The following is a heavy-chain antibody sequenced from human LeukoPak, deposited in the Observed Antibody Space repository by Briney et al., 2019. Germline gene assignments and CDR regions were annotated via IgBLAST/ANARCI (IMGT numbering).Heavy chain of an antibody. D-gene: IGHD5-24*01. V-gene: IGHV4-39*01. J-gene: IGHJ4*02. CDR3: ARREDGRYTIDY. CDR1: VGAISSNNQY. CDR2: IYYSGST. Sequence: SETVCLTCSVSVGAISSNNQYWGWIRQPPGKGLEWIGYIYYSGSTYYNPSLKSRVTISVDTSKNQFSLKLSSVTAADTAVYYCARREDGRYTIDYWGQGTLVTVSS.